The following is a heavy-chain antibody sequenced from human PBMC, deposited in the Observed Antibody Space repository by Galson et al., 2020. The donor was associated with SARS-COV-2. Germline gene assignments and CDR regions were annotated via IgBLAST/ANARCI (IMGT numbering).Heavy chain of an antibody. Sequence: AGGSLRLSCAASGFTFSDYYMSWIRQAPGKGLEWLSNMSGSRSYTSYADSVKGRFTISRDNSKNSLYLQMNDLRADDTALYFCARSGGECSGGICYGAEYFQHWGQGALVTVSS. CDR3: ARSGGECSGGICYGAEYFQH. CDR2: MSGSRSYT. V-gene: IGHV3-11*06. D-gene: IGHD2-15*01. CDR1: GFTFSDYY. J-gene: IGHJ1*01.